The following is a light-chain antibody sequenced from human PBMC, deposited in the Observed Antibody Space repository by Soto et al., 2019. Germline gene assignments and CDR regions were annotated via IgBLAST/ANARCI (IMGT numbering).Light chain of an antibody. V-gene: IGKV3-20*01. CDR1: QSVSIL. CDR2: GAS. J-gene: IGKJ3*01. CDR3: QQYGISPFT. Sequence: EVVRPQKPATLSVSPGERATLSCRASQSVSILLAWYQQKPGQAPRLLIYGASSRATGIPDRFSGSGSGTDFTLTISRLEPEDFAVYYCQQYGISPFTFGPGTNVDIK.